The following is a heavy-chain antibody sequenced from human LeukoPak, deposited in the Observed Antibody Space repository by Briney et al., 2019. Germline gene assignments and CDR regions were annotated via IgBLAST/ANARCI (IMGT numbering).Heavy chain of an antibody. Sequence: SQTLPLTCTVSSGSISSGSNYWSWIRQPAGKGLEWIGRIYTSGSTNYNPSVKSRVTISVDTSKNQFSLKLSSVTAADTAVYYCARAQMVRGVMGWFDPWGQGTLVTVSS. CDR2: IYTSGST. CDR1: SGSISSGSNY. D-gene: IGHD3-10*01. CDR3: ARAQMVRGVMGWFDP. J-gene: IGHJ5*02. V-gene: IGHV4-61*02.